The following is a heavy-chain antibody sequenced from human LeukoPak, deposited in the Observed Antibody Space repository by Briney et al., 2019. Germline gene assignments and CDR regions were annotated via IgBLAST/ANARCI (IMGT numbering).Heavy chain of an antibody. CDR3: TSDRGIAARPLFDL. CDR1: GFPFSKAW. J-gene: IGHJ4*02. V-gene: IGHV3-15*01. Sequence: GGSLRLSCAGSGFPFSKAWMSWVRQAPGEGLEWLGRFKSKTDGGATDYAAPVKGRFSLSRDDSKNTLYLQMKSLKIEDTAVYYCTSDRGIAARPLFDLWGQGTLVTVSS. D-gene: IGHD6-6*01. CDR2: FKSKTDGGAT.